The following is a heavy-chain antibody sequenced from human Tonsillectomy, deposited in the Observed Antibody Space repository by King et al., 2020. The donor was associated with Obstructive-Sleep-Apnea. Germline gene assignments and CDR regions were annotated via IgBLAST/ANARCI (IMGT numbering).Heavy chain of an antibody. V-gene: IGHV3-53*04. Sequence: VQLVESGGGLVQPGGSLRLSCAASGFTVSSNYMSWVRQAPGKGLEWVSVIYSGGSTYYADFVKGRFTISSHNSKNTLYLQMNSLRAEDTAVYYFASDYYDSSGYYPHWYFDLWGRGTLVTVSS. CDR2: IYSGGST. J-gene: IGHJ2*01. CDR3: ASDYYDSSGYYPHWYFDL. D-gene: IGHD3-22*01. CDR1: GFTVSSNY.